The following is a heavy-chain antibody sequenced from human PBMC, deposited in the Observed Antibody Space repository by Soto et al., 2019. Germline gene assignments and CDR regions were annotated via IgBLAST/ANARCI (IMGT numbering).Heavy chain of an antibody. Sequence: SETLSLACGVGGGSICRGGYSWSWIRQPPGKGLEWIGYIYHSGSTYYNPSLKSRVTISVDRSKNQFSLKLSSVTAADTAVYYCARVPDRWGQGTLVTVSS. D-gene: IGHD2-2*01. CDR2: IYHSGST. CDR1: GGSICRGGYS. CDR3: ARVPDR. V-gene: IGHV4-30-2*01. J-gene: IGHJ5*02.